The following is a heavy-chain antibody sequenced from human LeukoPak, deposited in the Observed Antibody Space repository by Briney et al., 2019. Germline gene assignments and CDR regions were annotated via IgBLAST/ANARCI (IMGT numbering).Heavy chain of an antibody. CDR1: GGSISSSSYY. V-gene: IGHV4-39*01. J-gene: IGHJ6*03. Sequence: SETLSLTCTVSGGSISSSSYYWGWIRQPPGKGLEWIGSIYYSGSTYYNPSLKSRVTISVDTSKNQFSLKLSSVTAADTAVYYCASPPNWNADYYYYYMDVWGKGTTVTVSS. CDR2: IYYSGST. CDR3: ASPPNWNADYYYYYMDV. D-gene: IGHD1-1*01.